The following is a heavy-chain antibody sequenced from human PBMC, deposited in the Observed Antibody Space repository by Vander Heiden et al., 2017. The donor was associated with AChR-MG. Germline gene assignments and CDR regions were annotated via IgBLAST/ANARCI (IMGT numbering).Heavy chain of an antibody. V-gene: IGHV3-30-3*01. Sequence: QVQLVESGGGVVQPGRSLGLPCAASGFTFSGYAMHWVRQAPGKGLEWVAVISYDGSNKYYADSVKGRFTISRDNSKNTLYLQMNSLRAEDTAVYYCARGFTWFGELLPPHYWGQGTLVTVSS. D-gene: IGHD3-10*01. CDR1: GFTFSGYA. CDR2: ISYDGSNK. J-gene: IGHJ4*02. CDR3: ARGFTWFGELLPPHY.